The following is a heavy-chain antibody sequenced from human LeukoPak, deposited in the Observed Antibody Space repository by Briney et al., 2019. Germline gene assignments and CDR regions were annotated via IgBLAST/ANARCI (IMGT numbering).Heavy chain of an antibody. D-gene: IGHD3-22*01. V-gene: IGHV3-20*04. Sequence: PGGSLRLSWAASGFTFDDYGMSWVRQAPGKGLEWVSGINWNGGSTGYADSVKGRFTIPRDNAKNSLYLQMNSLRAEDTALYYCARRDSSGYYYFDYWGQGTLVTVSS. CDR2: INWNGGST. CDR3: ARRDSSGYYYFDY. J-gene: IGHJ4*02. CDR1: GFTFDDYG.